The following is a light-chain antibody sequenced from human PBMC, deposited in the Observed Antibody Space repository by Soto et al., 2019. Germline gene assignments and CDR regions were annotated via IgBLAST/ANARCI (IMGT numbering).Light chain of an antibody. J-gene: IGLJ1*01. CDR1: SSNIGSNI. CDR2: NIN. CDR3: TAWDDSLNGPV. V-gene: IGLV1-44*01. Sequence: QSALTQPPSVSGTPGQRVTISCSGSSSNIGSNIVNWYQQFPGTAPRLLIYNINQRPSGVPDRFSGSKSGTSASLAISGLQSEDEADYYCTAWDDSLNGPVFGTGTKVT.